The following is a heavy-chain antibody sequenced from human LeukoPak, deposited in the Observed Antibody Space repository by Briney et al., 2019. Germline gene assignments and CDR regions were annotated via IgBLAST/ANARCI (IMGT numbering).Heavy chain of an antibody. CDR2: IYYSGST. CDR1: GGSISSSSYY. Sequence: PSETLSLTCTVSGGSISSSSYYWGWIRQPPGKGLEWIGSIYYSGSTYYNPSLKSRATISVDTSKNQFSLKLSSVTAADTAVYYCARRDVDIVATIRGDYWGQGTLVTVSS. D-gene: IGHD5-12*01. V-gene: IGHV4-39*01. CDR3: ARRDVDIVATIRGDY. J-gene: IGHJ4*02.